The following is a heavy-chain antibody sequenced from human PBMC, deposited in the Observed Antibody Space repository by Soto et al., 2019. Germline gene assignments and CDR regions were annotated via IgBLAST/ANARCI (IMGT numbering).Heavy chain of an antibody. D-gene: IGHD6-6*01. J-gene: IGHJ4*02. Sequence: QVQLQQWGAGLLKPSETLSLTCAVYGGSFSGYYWSWIRQPPGKGLEWIGEINHSGSTNYNPSLKRRVTISVDTSKIQFSLKLSSVTAADTAVYYCARGRSSIAASPFFGHYYFDYWGQGTLVTVSS. V-gene: IGHV4-34*01. CDR2: INHSGST. CDR3: ARGRSSIAASPFFGHYYFDY. CDR1: GGSFSGYY.